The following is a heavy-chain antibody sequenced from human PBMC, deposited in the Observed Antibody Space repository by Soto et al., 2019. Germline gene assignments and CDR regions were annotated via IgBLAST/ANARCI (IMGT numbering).Heavy chain of an antibody. V-gene: IGHV4-59*01. Sequence: QVQLQKSGPGLVKPSETLSLTCTVSGGSISSYDWSWIRQPPGKGLEWIGYIYYSGSTNYNPSLKSRVTISVDTTKTQFSLKLSSVTAADTAVYYCARVHLVRGVTFDYWRQGTLLTVSS. CDR1: GGSISSYD. J-gene: IGHJ4*02. D-gene: IGHD3-10*01. CDR2: IYYSGST. CDR3: ARVHLVRGVTFDY.